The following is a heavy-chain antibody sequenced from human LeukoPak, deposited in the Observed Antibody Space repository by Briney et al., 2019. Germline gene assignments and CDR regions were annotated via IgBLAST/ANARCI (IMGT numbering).Heavy chain of an antibody. CDR1: GYTFTGYY. CDR2: INPNSGGT. Sequence: ASVKVSCKASGYTFTGYYMHWVRQAPGQGLEWMGWINPNSGGTNYAQKFQGRVTMTRDTSISTAYMGLSRLRSDDTAVYYCARDLGFKPSSSDYWGQGTLVTVSS. J-gene: IGHJ4*02. D-gene: IGHD1-14*01. V-gene: IGHV1-2*02. CDR3: ARDLGFKPSSSDY.